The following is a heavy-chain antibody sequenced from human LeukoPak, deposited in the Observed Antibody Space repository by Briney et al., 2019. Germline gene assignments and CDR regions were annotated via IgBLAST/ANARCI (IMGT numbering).Heavy chain of an antibody. J-gene: IGHJ5*02. Sequence: PSETLSLTCAVYGGSFSGYYWSWIRQPPGKGVEWIGEINHSGSTNYNPSLKSRVTISVDTSKNQFSLKLTSVTAADTAVYYCARGYSSSWYFNWFDPWGQGTLVTVSS. CDR1: GGSFSGYY. D-gene: IGHD6-13*01. CDR2: INHSGST. CDR3: ARGYSSSWYFNWFDP. V-gene: IGHV4-34*01.